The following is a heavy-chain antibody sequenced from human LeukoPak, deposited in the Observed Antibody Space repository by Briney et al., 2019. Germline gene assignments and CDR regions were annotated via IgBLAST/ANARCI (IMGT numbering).Heavy chain of an antibody. V-gene: IGHV4-34*01. CDR3: ARVPQRSIAVVGTSPFVDY. Sequence: PSKTLSLTCAVYGGSFSGYYWSWIRQPPGKGLEWIGEINHSGSTNYNPSLKSRVTISVDTSKNQFSLKLSSVTAADTAVYYCARVPQRSIAVVGTSPFVDYWGQGTLVTVSS. J-gene: IGHJ4*02. CDR1: GGSFSGYY. CDR2: INHSGST. D-gene: IGHD6-19*01.